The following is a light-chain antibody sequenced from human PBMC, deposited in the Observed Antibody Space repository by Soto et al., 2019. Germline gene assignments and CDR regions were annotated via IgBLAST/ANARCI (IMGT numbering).Light chain of an antibody. CDR3: AAWDASLSGHNYV. J-gene: IGLJ1*01. CDR1: SSNIGINY. CDR2: RND. V-gene: IGLV1-47*01. Sequence: QSVLTQSPSASGTPGQRVTISCSGSSSNIGINYVYWYQHLPGTAPKLLIYRNDQRPSGVPDRFSGSKVGTSASLAISGLLSEDEADYYCAAWDASLSGHNYVFGTGTKLTVL.